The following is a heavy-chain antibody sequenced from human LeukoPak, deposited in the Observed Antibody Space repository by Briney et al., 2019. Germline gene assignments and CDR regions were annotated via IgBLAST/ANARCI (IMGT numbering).Heavy chain of an antibody. V-gene: IGHV3-23*01. J-gene: IGHJ4*02. CDR2: ISGSGGST. Sequence: GGSLRLSCAASGFTFSIHNMNWVRQAPGKGLEWVSAISGSGGSTYYADSVKGRFTISRDNSKNTLYLQMNSLRAEDTAVYYCAKDLEWELPGYYFDYWGQGTLVTVSS. CDR3: AKDLEWELPGYYFDY. D-gene: IGHD1-26*01. CDR1: GFTFSIHN.